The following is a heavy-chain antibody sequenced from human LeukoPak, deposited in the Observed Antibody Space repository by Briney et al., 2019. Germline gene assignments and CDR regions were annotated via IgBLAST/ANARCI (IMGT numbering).Heavy chain of an antibody. J-gene: IGHJ4*02. CDR1: GFTFSSYA. CDR2: ISGSGGST. CDR3: AKGITIFGVVIPFDY. D-gene: IGHD3-3*01. Sequence: GGSLRLSCAASGFTFSSYAMSWVRQAPGKGLEWVSAISGSGGSTYYADSVKGRFTISSDNSKNTLYLQMNSLRAEDTAVYYCAKGITIFGVVIPFDYWGQGTLVTVSS. V-gene: IGHV3-23*01.